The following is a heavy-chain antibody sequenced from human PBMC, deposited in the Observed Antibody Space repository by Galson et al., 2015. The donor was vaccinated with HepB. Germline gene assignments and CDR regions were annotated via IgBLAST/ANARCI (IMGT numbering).Heavy chain of an antibody. J-gene: IGHJ6*02. CDR2: IIPIFGIA. V-gene: IGHV1-69*13. CDR1: GGTFSSYA. Sequence: SVKVSCKASGGTFSSYAISWVRQAPGQGLEWMGGIIPIFGIANYAQKFQGRVTITADESTSTAYMELSSLRSEDTAVDYCARENPPLDFSHYGLDVWGQGTTVTVSS. D-gene: IGHD3/OR15-3a*01. CDR3: ARENPPLDFSHYGLDV.